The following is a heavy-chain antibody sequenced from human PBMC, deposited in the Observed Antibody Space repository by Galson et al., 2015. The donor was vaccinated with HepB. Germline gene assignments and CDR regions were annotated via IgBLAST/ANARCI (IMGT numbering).Heavy chain of an antibody. Sequence: SLRLSCAASGFAFDTHAMSWVRQAPGRGLEWISGISGNGDSTFYADSVKGRFTVSGDNSNNMLHLQMNSLRAEDAGLYFCAKGYGLFDSWGQGILVTVSS. CDR1: GFAFDTHA. D-gene: IGHD5-18*01. CDR3: AKGYGLFDS. CDR2: ISGNGDST. J-gene: IGHJ5*01. V-gene: IGHV3-23*01.